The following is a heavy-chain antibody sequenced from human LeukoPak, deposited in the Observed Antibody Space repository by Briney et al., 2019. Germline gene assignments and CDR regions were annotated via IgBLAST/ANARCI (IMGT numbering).Heavy chain of an antibody. CDR2: IKQDGSEK. J-gene: IGHJ4*02. V-gene: IGHV3-7*04. Sequence: GGSLRLSCAASGFTFSRFWMSWVRQAPGKGLEWVANIKQDGSEKYYVDSVKGRFTISRDSAKNSLYLQMNSLRAEDTAVYYCARYSSSFPYFDYWGQGTLVTVSS. CDR1: GFTFSRFW. CDR3: ARYSSSFPYFDY. D-gene: IGHD6-6*01.